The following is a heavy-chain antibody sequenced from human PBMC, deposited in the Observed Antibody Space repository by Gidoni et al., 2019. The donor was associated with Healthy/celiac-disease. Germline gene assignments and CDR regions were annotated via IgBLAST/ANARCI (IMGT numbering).Heavy chain of an antibody. J-gene: IGHJ5*02. D-gene: IGHD3-10*02. CDR3: AQSSEPRHVPGEFDH. Sequence: EVQLVESGGVVVQPGGSLRLSCAASGLTFDDYALHWVRQAPGKGLEWVSLISWDGGSTYYADSVKGRFTISRDNSKNSLYLQMNSLRAEHTALYYCAQSSEPRHVPGEFDHWGQVTLVTVSS. CDR2: ISWDGGST. CDR1: GLTFDDYA. V-gene: IGHV3-43D*03.